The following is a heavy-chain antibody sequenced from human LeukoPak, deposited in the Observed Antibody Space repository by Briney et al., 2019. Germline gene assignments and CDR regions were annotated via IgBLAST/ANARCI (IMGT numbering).Heavy chain of an antibody. CDR2: ISYDGSNK. CDR1: GFTFSSYA. Sequence: GRSLRLSCAASGFTFSSYAMHWVRQAPGKGLEWVAVISYDGSNKYYADSVKGRFTISRDNSKNTLYLQMNSLRAEDTAVYCCAREILSAFDIWGQGTMVTVSS. CDR3: AREILSAFDI. V-gene: IGHV3-30-3*01. J-gene: IGHJ3*02.